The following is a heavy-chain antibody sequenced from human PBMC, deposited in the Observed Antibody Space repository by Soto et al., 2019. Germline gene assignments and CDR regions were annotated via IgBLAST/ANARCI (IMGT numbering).Heavy chain of an antibody. D-gene: IGHD6-6*01. J-gene: IGHJ4*02. CDR2: IIPIFGTA. CDR1: GGTFSSYA. Sequence: ASVKVSCKASGGTFSSYAISWVRQAPGQGLEWMGGIIPIFGTANYAQKFQGRVTITADKSTSTAYMELSSLRSEDTAVYYCARVGYSSSSVVDYWGQGTLVTVSS. CDR3: ARVGYSSSSVVDY. V-gene: IGHV1-69*06.